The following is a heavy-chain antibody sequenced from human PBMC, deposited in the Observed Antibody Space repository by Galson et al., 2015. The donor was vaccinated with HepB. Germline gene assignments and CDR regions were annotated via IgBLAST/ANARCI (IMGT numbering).Heavy chain of an antibody. CDR3: ARGVHCSSTSCPLYYFDY. D-gene: IGHD2-2*01. Sequence: CAISGDSVSSNSAAWNWIRQSPSRGLEWLGRTYHRSKWYNDYAVSVKSRITINPDTSKNQFSLQLNSVTPEDTAVYYCARGVHCSSTSCPLYYFDYWGQGTLVTVSS. V-gene: IGHV6-1*01. J-gene: IGHJ4*02. CDR1: GDSVSSNSAA. CDR2: TYHRSKWYN.